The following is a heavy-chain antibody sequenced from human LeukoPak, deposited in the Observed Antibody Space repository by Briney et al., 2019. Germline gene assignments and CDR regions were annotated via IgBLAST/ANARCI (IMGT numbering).Heavy chain of an antibody. CDR2: IYSGGST. CDR1: GFTVSSNY. V-gene: IGHV3-66*01. CDR3: ARAGYSSSWYSPDY. D-gene: IGHD6-13*01. J-gene: IGHJ4*02. Sequence: GGSLRLSCAASGFTVSSNYMSWVRQAPGKGLEWVSVIYSGGSTYYADSVKGRFTISRDNSKNTLYLQMNSLRAEDTAVYYCARAGYSSSWYSPDYWGQGSLVTVS.